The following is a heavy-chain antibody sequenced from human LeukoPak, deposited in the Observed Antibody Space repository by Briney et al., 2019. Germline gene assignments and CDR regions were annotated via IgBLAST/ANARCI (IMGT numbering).Heavy chain of an antibody. CDR3: ARGGNPNDAFDI. CDR1: GFTFSSYA. Sequence: GVSLRRSCAASGFTFSSYAMSGVRQAPGKGLEWVSAISGSGGSTYYADSVKGRFTISRDNSKNTLYLQMNSLRAEDTAVYYCARGGNPNDAFDIWGQGTMVTVSP. V-gene: IGHV3-23*01. CDR2: ISGSGGST. D-gene: IGHD4-23*01. J-gene: IGHJ3*02.